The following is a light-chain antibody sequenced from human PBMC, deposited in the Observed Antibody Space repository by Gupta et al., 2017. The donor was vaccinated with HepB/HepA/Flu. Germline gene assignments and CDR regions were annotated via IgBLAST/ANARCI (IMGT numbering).Light chain of an antibody. CDR1: EDIRTS. CDR2: TVS. CDR3: QQAKNFPWT. V-gene: IGKV1-12*01. J-gene: IGKJ1*01. Sequence: DVQMTQSPFSVSASVGDRVTITCRASEDIRTSLAWYQQKPGKAPKLVIHTVSTLQSGVPSRFSGSGSRTDFTLTISSLQPEDFATYYCQQAKNFPWTFGQGTKVEIK.